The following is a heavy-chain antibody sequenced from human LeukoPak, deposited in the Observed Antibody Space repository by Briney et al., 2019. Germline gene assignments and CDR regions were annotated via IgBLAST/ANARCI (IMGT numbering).Heavy chain of an antibody. Sequence: GRSLRLSCAASGFTFSNYGMHWVRQAPGKGLEWVAVISYDGSNKYYADSVKGRFTISRDNSKNTLYLQMNSLRAEDTAVYHCAKDFRRGYSYGYYYGMDAWGKGTTVTVSS. J-gene: IGHJ6*04. V-gene: IGHV3-30*18. CDR2: ISYDGSNK. CDR1: GFTFSNYG. D-gene: IGHD5-18*01. CDR3: AKDFRRGYSYGYYYGMDA.